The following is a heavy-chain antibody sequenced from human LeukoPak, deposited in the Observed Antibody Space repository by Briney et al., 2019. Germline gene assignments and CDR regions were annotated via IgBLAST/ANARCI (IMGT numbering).Heavy chain of an antibody. Sequence: GASVKVSCKASGYTFTSYYMHWVRQAPGQGLEWMGIINPSGGSTSYAQKLQGRVTMTRDTSTSTVYMELSSLRSEDTAVYYCARAVLVVVIDDYWGQGTLVTVSS. CDR3: ARAVLVVVIDDY. V-gene: IGHV1-46*03. J-gene: IGHJ4*02. CDR2: INPSGGST. CDR1: GYTFTSYY. D-gene: IGHD2-21*01.